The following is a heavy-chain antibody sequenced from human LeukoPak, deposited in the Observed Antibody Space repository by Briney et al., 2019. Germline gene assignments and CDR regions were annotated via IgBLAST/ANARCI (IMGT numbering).Heavy chain of an antibody. CDR2: ISYDGSNK. Sequence: GGSLRLSCAASGFTFSSCAMHWVRQAPGKGLEWVAVISYDGSNKYYADSVKGRFTISRDNSKNTLYLQMNSLRAEDTAVYYCARGYYDFGYWGQGTLVTVSS. V-gene: IGHV3-30-3*01. J-gene: IGHJ4*02. CDR1: GFTFSSCA. D-gene: IGHD3-16*01. CDR3: ARGYYDFGY.